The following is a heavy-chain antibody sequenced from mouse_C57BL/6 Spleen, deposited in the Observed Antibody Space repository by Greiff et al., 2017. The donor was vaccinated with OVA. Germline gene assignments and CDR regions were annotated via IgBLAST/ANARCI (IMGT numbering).Heavy chain of an antibody. Sequence: QVQLQQPGAELVKPGASVTLSCKASGYTFTSYWMHWVKQRPGQGLEWIGMIHPNSGSTNYNEKFKSKATLTVDKSSSTAYMQLSSLTSEDSAVYYCARSYYGSRYYFDYWGQGTTLTVSS. D-gene: IGHD1-1*01. CDR1: GYTFTSYW. CDR2: IHPNSGST. V-gene: IGHV1-64*01. CDR3: ARSYYGSRYYFDY. J-gene: IGHJ2*01.